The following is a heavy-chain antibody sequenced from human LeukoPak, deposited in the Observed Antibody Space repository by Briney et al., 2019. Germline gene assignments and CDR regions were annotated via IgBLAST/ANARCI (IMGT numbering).Heavy chain of an antibody. V-gene: IGHV1-2*02. CDR1: GYTFTGYY. CDR3: ARAEAGIKDAFDI. D-gene: IGHD6-19*01. Sequence: ASVKVSCKASGYTFTGYYMHWVRQAPGQGLEWMGWINPNSGGTNYAQKFQGRVTMTRDTSISTAYMELSRPRSDDTAVYYCARAEAGIKDAFDIWGQGTMVTVSS. J-gene: IGHJ3*02. CDR2: INPNSGGT.